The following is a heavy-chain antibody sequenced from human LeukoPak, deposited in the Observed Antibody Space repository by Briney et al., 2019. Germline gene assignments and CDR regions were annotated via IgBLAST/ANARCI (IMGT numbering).Heavy chain of an antibody. CDR3: ARDNYGDYVVYGMDV. V-gene: IGHV3-7*01. CDR2: IKQDGSEK. CDR1: GFTFSSYW. J-gene: IGHJ6*02. D-gene: IGHD4-17*01. Sequence: GGSLRLSCAASGFTFSSYWMSWVRQAPGKGLEWVANIKQDGSEKYYVDSVKGRFTISRDNAKNSLYLQMNSLRAEDTAVYYCARDNYGDYVVYGMDVWGQGTTVTVSS.